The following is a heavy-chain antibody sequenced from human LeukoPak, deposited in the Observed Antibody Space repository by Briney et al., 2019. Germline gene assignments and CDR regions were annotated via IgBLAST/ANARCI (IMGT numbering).Heavy chain of an antibody. CDR1: GFTFSSYW. V-gene: IGHV3-7*01. J-gene: IGHJ6*03. CDR3: ARAPTSAYDYSWGHYYYYMDV. CDR2: MKQDGSEK. Sequence: PGGSLRLSCAASGFTFSSYWMSWVRQAPGKGLEWVANMKQDGSEKYYVDSVKGRFTISRDNAKNSLYLQMNSLRAEDTAVYYCARAPTSAYDYSWGHYYYYMDVWGKGTTVTVSS. D-gene: IGHD4-11*01.